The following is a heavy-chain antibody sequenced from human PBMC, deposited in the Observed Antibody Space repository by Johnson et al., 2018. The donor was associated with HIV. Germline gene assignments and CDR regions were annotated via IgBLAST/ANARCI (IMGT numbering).Heavy chain of an antibody. Sequence: VQLVESGGGLIQPGGSLRLSCAASGFTVSSNYMSWVRQAPGKGLEWVSVIYSGGSTYYADSVKGRFTISRDNSKNTLYLQMNSLRAEETAVYYCARVGVVGVPNAFDVSGQGTLVTVSS. D-gene: IGHD2-15*01. J-gene: IGHJ3*01. CDR2: IYSGGST. CDR3: ARVGVVGVPNAFDV. CDR1: GFTVSSNY. V-gene: IGHV3-53*01.